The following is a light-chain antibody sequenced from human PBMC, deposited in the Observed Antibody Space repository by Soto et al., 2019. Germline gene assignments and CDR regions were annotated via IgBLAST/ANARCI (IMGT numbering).Light chain of an antibody. J-gene: IGKJ4*01. V-gene: IGKV1-33*01. CDR2: DAS. CDR3: QQYDNLLLT. Sequence: DIQMTQSPSSLSASVGDRVTITCQASQDISNYLNWYQQKPGKAPKLLIYDASSLETGVPSRFSGSGSGTDFTFPISSLQPEDIATYYCQQYDNLLLTFGGGTKVEIK. CDR1: QDISNY.